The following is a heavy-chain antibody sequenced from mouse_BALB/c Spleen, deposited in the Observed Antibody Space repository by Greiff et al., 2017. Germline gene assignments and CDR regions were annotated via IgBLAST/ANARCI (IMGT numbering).Heavy chain of an antibody. CDR3: AREADYYGSSYQAPFAY. CDR2: ISSGGST. V-gene: IGHV5-6-5*01. D-gene: IGHD1-1*01. CDR1: GFTFSSYA. Sequence: EVQLVESGGGLVKPGGSLKLSCAASGFTFSSYAMSWVRQTPEKRLEWVASISSGGSTYYPDSVKGRFTISRDNARNILYLQMSSLRSEDTAMYYCAREADYYGSSYQAPFAYWGQGTLVTVSA. J-gene: IGHJ3*01.